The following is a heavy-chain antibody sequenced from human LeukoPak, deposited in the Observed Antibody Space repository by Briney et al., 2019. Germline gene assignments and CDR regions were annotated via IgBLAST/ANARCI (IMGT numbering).Heavy chain of an antibody. CDR3: ARSKTGYSGSAIYYYGMDV. J-gene: IGHJ6*02. Sequence: ASVKVSCKASGYTFTDYAIHWVRQAPGQSLEWMGWIHGGNGNTKYSQKFQGRVTITRDTSAGTAYMELSSLRSEDTAVYYCARSKTGYSGSAIYYYGMDVWGQGTTVTVSS. CDR2: IHGGNGNT. CDR1: GYTFTDYA. D-gene: IGHD1-26*01. V-gene: IGHV1-3*01.